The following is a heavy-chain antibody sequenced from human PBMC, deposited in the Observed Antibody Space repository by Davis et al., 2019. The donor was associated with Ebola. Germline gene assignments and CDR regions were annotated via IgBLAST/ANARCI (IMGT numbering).Heavy chain of an antibody. CDR3: ARVTIDTTGGGSWFDP. V-gene: IGHV4-30-4*01. D-gene: IGHD1-26*01. Sequence: MPSETLSLTCTVSGGSINNGDYFWSWIRQPPGKGLEWIGYIDYSGPTYYNPSLKSRVTMSVDTSKRQFSLKLTSMTAADTAVYYCARVTIDTTGGGSWFDPWGQGTLVTVSS. J-gene: IGHJ5*02. CDR2: IDYSGPT. CDR1: GGSINNGDYF.